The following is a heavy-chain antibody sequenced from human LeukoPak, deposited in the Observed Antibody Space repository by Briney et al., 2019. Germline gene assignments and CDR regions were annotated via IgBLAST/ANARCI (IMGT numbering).Heavy chain of an antibody. D-gene: IGHD1-26*01. J-gene: IGHJ4*02. Sequence: PGGSLRLSCAASGFTLSTHWMHWVRHAPGKGLVWVSRINGDGTTTSYADSVKGRFTISRVNAKSTLYLEMDSLRAEDTAIYYCARRWYTGTYYYFDLWGQGTLVTVSS. CDR2: INGDGTTT. CDR1: GFTLSTHW. V-gene: IGHV3-74*01. CDR3: ARRWYTGTYYYFDL.